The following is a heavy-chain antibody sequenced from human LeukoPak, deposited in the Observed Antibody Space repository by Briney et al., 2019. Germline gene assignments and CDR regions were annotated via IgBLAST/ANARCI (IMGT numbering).Heavy chain of an antibody. V-gene: IGHV4-34*01. CDR2: INHSGST. D-gene: IGHD3-10*01. CDR1: GGSFSGYY. CDR3: ARTTLLLWPYNNWFDP. J-gene: IGHJ5*02. Sequence: SETLSLTCAVYGGSFSGYYWSWIRQPPGKGLEWIGEINHSGSTNYNPSLKSRVTISVDTSKNQFSLKLSSVTAADTAVYYCARTTLLLWPYNNWFDPWGQGTLVTVSS.